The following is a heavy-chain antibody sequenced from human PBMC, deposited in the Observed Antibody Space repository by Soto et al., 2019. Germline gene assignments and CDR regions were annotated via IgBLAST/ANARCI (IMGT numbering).Heavy chain of an antibody. CDR2: LYYSGST. J-gene: IGHJ4*02. CDR1: GGSISSGDYY. V-gene: IGHV4-30-4*01. CDR3: ARGGPIGDSSGYYYLDY. Sequence: QVQLQESGPGLVKPSQTLSLTCTVSGGSISSGDYYWSWIRQPPGKGLEWIGYLYYSGSTYYNPSLKSRVTISVDTSKNQFSLRLSSVTAADTAVYYCARGGPIGDSSGYYYLDYWGQGTLVTVSS. D-gene: IGHD3-22*01.